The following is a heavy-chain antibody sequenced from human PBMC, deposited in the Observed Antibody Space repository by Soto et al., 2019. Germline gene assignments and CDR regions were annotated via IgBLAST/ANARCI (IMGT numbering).Heavy chain of an antibody. Sequence: PGGSLRLSCAASGFTFSSYGMHWVRQAPGKGLEWVAVIWYDGSNKYYADSVKGRFTISRDNSKNTLYLQMNSLRAEDTAVYYCARDARHYDNFDYWGQGTLDTVSS. V-gene: IGHV3-33*01. CDR2: IWYDGSNK. CDR1: GFTFSSYG. D-gene: IGHD3-22*01. CDR3: ARDARHYDNFDY. J-gene: IGHJ4*02.